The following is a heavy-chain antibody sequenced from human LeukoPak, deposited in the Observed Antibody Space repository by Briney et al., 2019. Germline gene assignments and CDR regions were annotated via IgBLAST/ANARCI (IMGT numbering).Heavy chain of an antibody. V-gene: IGHV4-4*07. D-gene: IGHD3-22*01. CDR2: IYTSGST. J-gene: IGHJ3*02. Sequence: SETLSLTCTVSGGSISTYYWSWIRQPAGKGLEWIGRIYTSGSTTYNPSLKSRVTMSVGTSKNQFSLNLNSATAADTAVYYCARDLYYYDSRRDAFDIWGQGTMVTVSS. CDR1: GGSISTYY. CDR3: ARDLYYYDSRRDAFDI.